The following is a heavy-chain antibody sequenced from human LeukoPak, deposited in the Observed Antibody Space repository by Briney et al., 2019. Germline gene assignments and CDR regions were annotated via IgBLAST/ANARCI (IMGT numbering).Heavy chain of an antibody. D-gene: IGHD2-2*01. CDR2: IYHSGST. Sequence: SETLSLTCTVSGGSISSGGYYWSWIRQPPGKGLEWIGYIYHSGSTYYNPSLKSRVTISVDRSKNQFSLKLSSVTAADTAVYYCARQYCSSTSCWGRGGVNAFDIWGQGTMVTVSS. CDR1: GGSISSGGYY. J-gene: IGHJ3*02. CDR3: ARQYCSSTSCWGRGGVNAFDI. V-gene: IGHV4-30-2*01.